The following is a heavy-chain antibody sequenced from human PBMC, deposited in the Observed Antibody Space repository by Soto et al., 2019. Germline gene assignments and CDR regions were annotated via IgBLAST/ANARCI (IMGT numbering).Heavy chain of an antibody. V-gene: IGHV1-69*13. J-gene: IGHJ4*02. CDR1: GYTFTSYY. CDR3: ARVGSSSSWSHYFDY. D-gene: IGHD6-13*01. CDR2: IIPIFGTA. Sequence: VASVKVSCKASGYTFTSYYMHWVRQAPGQGLEWMGGIIPIFGTANYAQKFQGRVTITADESTSTAYMELSSLRSEDTAVYYCARVGSSSSWSHYFDYWGQGTLVTVSS.